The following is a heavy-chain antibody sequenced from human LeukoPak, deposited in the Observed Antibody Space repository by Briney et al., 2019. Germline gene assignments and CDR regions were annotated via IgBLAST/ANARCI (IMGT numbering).Heavy chain of an antibody. V-gene: IGHV3-21*01. Sequence: GGSLRLSSAAFGFSFCIYYVNWVRQAPGKGLEWVSCISSSSTYIYYADSVRGRFAISRDNAKNSLYLQMNSLRAEDTAVYYCAREPHGSFNYCGLASLVTVSS. J-gene: IGHJ4*01. CDR2: ISSSSTYI. CDR1: GFSFCIYY. CDR3: AREPHGSFNY.